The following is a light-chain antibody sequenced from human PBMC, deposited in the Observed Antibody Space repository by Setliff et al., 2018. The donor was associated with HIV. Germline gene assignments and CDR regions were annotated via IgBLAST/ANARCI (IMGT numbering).Light chain of an antibody. CDR3: SSYTGRLPPVI. CDR1: SSDVGGYNY. Sequence: QSALAQPASVSGSPGQSIAISCTGTSSDVGGYNYVSWYQQQPGKAPKLIIYDVTDRPSGVSDRFSGSKSGNTASLTISGLQTEDEADYYCSSYTGRLPPVILGGGTQLTVL. V-gene: IGLV2-14*03. J-gene: IGLJ2*01. CDR2: DVT.